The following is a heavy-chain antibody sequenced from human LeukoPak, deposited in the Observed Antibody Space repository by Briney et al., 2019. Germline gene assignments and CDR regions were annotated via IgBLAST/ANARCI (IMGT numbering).Heavy chain of an antibody. J-gene: IGHJ6*02. CDR2: IYTSGST. CDR3: AREPSTGYNPWYYGMDV. Sequence: PSETPSLTCTVSGGSISSYYWSWIRQPAGKGLEWIGRIYTSGSTNYNPSLKSRVTMSVDTSKNQFSLRLSSVTAADTAVYYCAREPSTGYNPWYYGMDVWGQGTTVTVSS. CDR1: GGSISSYY. D-gene: IGHD3-9*01. V-gene: IGHV4-4*07.